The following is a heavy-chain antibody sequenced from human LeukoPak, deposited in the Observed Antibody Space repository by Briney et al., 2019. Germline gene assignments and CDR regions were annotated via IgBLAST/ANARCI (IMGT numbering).Heavy chain of an antibody. J-gene: IGHJ4*02. CDR1: GGSISSSSYY. CDR3: AIYYYDRSGSIFDD. D-gene: IGHD3-22*01. Sequence: SETLSLTCTVSGGSISSSSYYWGWIRQPPGKGLEWIGSIYSGGSTYYNPSLKSRVTISEDTSKNQFSLKMSSVTAADTAVYFCAIYYYDRSGSIFDDWGQGTLVTVSS. CDR2: IYSGGST. V-gene: IGHV4-39*07.